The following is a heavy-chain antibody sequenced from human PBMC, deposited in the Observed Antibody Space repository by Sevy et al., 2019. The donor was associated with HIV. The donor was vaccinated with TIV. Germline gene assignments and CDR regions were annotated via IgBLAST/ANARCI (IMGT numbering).Heavy chain of an antibody. J-gene: IGHJ5*02. CDR2: ISYDGSNK. D-gene: IGHD3-3*01. Sequence: GGSLRLSCAASGFTFSSDAMHWVHQAPGKGLEWVAVISYDGSNKYYADSVKGRFTISRDNSKNTLYLQMNSLRAEDTGVYYCARDRRGRASGYDVDWFDPWGQGTLVTVSS. V-gene: IGHV3-30-3*01. CDR3: ARDRRGRASGYDVDWFDP. CDR1: GFTFSSDA.